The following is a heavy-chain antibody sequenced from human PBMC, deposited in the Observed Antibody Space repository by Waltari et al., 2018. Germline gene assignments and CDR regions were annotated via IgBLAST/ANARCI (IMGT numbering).Heavy chain of an antibody. D-gene: IGHD6-19*01. CDR2: SNLNGVGT. CDR1: GYTFTGYY. Sequence: QVQLVQSGAEVKKPGASVKVSCKASGYTFTGYYMHWVRQAPGQGLEWMGWSNLNGVGTNKAQKFQGRVTMTRDTSISTAYMELSRLRSDDTAVYYCARDLAAYSSGWSKWGQGTLVTVSS. CDR3: ARDLAAYSSGWSK. V-gene: IGHV1-2*02. J-gene: IGHJ4*02.